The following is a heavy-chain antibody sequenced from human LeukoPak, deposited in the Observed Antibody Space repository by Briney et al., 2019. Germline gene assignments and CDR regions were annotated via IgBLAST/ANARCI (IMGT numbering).Heavy chain of an antibody. CDR3: ARARMMPLDFDWLMD. D-gene: IGHD3-9*01. V-gene: IGHV3-21*01. CDR1: GFTFSSYS. J-gene: IGHJ4*02. Sequence: GGSLRLSCAPSGFTFSSYSMNWVRQTPWDGLEWGSSTSSSSSYIYYADSLKGRFTISGDNAKNSLYLQMNSLRAEDTAVYYCARARMMPLDFDWLMDWGQGTLVTVSS. CDR2: TSSSSSYI.